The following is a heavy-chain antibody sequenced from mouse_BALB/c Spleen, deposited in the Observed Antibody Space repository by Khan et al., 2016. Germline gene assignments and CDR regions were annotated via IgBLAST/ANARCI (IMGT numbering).Heavy chain of an antibody. CDR3: AGDNYVTGSLDY. D-gene: IGHD1-3*01. CDR1: GFDFSRYW. V-gene: IGHV4-1*02. Sequence: EVKLLESGGGLVQPGGSLKLSCAASGFDFSRYWMRWVRQPPGKGLEWIGEINPDTITIDYTPSLTDKFIISRDNANNTLYLQMGKVRSEDTALYYCAGDNYVTGSLDYWGKDTTLTVAS. CDR2: INPDTITI. J-gene: IGHJ2*01.